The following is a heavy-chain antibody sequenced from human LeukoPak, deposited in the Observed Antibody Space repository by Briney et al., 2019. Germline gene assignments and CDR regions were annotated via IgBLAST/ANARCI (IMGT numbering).Heavy chain of an antibody. V-gene: IGHV3-21*04. CDR1: GFTFSSYS. CDR2: ISSSSSYI. Sequence: GGSLRLSCAASGFTFSSYSMNWVRQAPGKGLGWVSSISSSSSYIYYADSVKGRFTISRDNAKNSLYLQMNTLRAEDTAFYYCAKDGGELSPHQRYYLDVWGKGTTVTISS. D-gene: IGHD3-16*02. J-gene: IGHJ6*03. CDR3: AKDGGELSPHQRYYLDV.